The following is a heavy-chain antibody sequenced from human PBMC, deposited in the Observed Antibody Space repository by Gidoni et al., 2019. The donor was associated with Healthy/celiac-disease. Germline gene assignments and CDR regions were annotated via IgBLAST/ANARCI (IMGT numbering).Heavy chain of an antibody. Sequence: EVQLLESGGGLVQPGGSLRLSCAASGFPFSSYAMGWVRQAPGKGREWVSAISGSGGSTYYADSVKGRFTISRDNSKNTLYLQMNSLRAEDKAVYYCAKGNCSSTSCYKGGHFDYWGQGTLVTVSS. CDR1: GFPFSSYA. J-gene: IGHJ4*02. D-gene: IGHD2-2*02. CDR2: ISGSGGST. V-gene: IGHV3-23*01. CDR3: AKGNCSSTSCYKGGHFDY.